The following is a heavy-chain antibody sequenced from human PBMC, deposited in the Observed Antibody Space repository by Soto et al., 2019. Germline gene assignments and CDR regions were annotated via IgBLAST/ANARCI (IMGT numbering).Heavy chain of an antibody. Sequence: PGGSLRLSCAASGFTFSSYAMSWVRQAPGKGLEWVSAISGSGGSTYYADSVKGRFTISRDNSKNTLYLQMNSLRAEDTAVYYCANPITMVRGVISPTRSAFDYWGQGTLVTVSS. CDR2: ISGSGGST. CDR1: GFTFSSYA. D-gene: IGHD3-10*01. V-gene: IGHV3-23*01. J-gene: IGHJ4*02. CDR3: ANPITMVRGVISPTRSAFDY.